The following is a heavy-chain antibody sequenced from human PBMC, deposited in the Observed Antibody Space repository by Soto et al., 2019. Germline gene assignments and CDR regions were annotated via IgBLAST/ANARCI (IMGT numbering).Heavy chain of an antibody. CDR1: GFAFRSFT. Sequence: PRGSLRLSCAASGFAFRSFTINFVGHAAFKWLEWVSTISSNSAYIYYTDALRGRFTISRDNAKNSLHLQMNSLRAEDTAVYYCTRDASRDSSARGWFDPWGPGTLVTVSS. CDR3: TRDASRDSSARGWFDP. J-gene: IGHJ5*02. V-gene: IGHV3-21*01. CDR2: ISSNSAYI. D-gene: IGHD6-13*01.